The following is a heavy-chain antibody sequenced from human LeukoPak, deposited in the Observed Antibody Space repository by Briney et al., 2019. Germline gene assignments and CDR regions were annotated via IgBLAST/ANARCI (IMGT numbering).Heavy chain of an antibody. V-gene: IGHV4-34*01. CDR2: INHSGST. Sequence: SETLSLTCAVYGGSFSGYYWSWIRQPPGKGLEWIGEINHSGSTNYNPSLKSRVTISVDTSKNQFSLKLSSVTAADTAVYYCARLVTMIVKTLNWFDPWGRGTLVTVSS. CDR3: ARLVTMIVKTLNWFDP. J-gene: IGHJ5*02. D-gene: IGHD3-22*01. CDR1: GGSFSGYY.